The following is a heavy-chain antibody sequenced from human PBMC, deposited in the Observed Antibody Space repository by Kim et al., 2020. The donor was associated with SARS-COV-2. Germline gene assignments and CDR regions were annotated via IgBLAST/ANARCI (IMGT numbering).Heavy chain of an antibody. V-gene: IGHV4-31*03. Sequence: SETLSLTCTVSGGSISSGGYYWSWIRQHPGKGLEWIGYIYYSGSTYYNPSLKSRVTISVDTSKNQFSLKLSSVTAADTAVYYCARAGGDILTGYWYYFDYWGQGTLVTVSS. D-gene: IGHD3-9*01. CDR3: ARAGGDILTGYWYYFDY. CDR2: IYYSGST. J-gene: IGHJ4*02. CDR1: GGSISSGGYY.